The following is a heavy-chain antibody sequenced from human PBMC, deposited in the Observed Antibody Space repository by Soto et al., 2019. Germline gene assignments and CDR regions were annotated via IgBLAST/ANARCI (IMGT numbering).Heavy chain of an antibody. CDR3: ARDRRDGDTI. J-gene: IGHJ4*02. V-gene: IGHV3-66*01. Sequence: GGSLRLSCAASGFSVSSNYMSWVRQAPGKGLEWVSVIYSGGDIYYADSVQGRFTTSRDTSKNSLDLQMNSLRAEDTAVYYCARDRRDGDTIWGQGVLVTVSS. CDR2: IYSGGDI. CDR1: GFSVSSNY. D-gene: IGHD3-3*01.